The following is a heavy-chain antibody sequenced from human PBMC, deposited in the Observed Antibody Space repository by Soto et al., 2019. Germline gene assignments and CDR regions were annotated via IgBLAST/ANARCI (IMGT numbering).Heavy chain of an antibody. CDR2: ISASGSYT. CDR3: AMSSGWRQVARFDYRMNV. D-gene: IGHD3-10*02. J-gene: IGHJ6*02. V-gene: IGHV3-11*05. CDR1: GFTLGDYY. Sequence: QVQLVESGGGLVEPGGSLRLSCAASGFTLGDYYMTWIRQAPGKGLEWVSYISASGSYTNYAASAKGRFTISRDNARNSVYLQMDSLRVEDTAVHFCAMSSGWRQVARFDYRMNVWGQGTTVTVSS.